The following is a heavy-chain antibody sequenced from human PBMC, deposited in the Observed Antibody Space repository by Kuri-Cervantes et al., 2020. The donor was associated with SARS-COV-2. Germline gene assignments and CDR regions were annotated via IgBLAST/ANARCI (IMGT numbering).Heavy chain of an antibody. J-gene: IGHJ6*02. CDR3: ARGILGDDSIHYGMDV. CDR2: VYSSGGT. CDR1: GDSISGYY. Sequence: SETLSLTCTLSGDSISGYYWSWIRQSAGKGLEFIGRVYSSGGTNYNPSLESRVTMSIDTAKNQVSLRLTSVTAADTAVYYCARGILGDDSIHYGMDVWGQGTSVTVSS. D-gene: IGHD2/OR15-2a*01. V-gene: IGHV4-4*07.